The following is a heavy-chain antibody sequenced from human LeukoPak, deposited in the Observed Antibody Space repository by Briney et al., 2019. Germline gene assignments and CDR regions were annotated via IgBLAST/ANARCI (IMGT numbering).Heavy chain of an antibody. V-gene: IGHV1-69*04. J-gene: IGHJ4*02. CDR2: IIPIFGIA. Sequence: GSSVKVSCKASGGTFSSYAISWVRQAPGQGLEWMGRIIPIFGIANYAQKFQGRVTITADKSTSTAYMELSSLRSEYTAVYYCARDSGSYSTYYFDYWGQGTLVTVSS. CDR3: ARDSGSYSTYYFDY. D-gene: IGHD1-26*01. CDR1: GGTFSSYA.